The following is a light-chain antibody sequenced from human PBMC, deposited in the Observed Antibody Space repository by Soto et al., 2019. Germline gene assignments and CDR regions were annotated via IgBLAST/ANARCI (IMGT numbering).Light chain of an antibody. CDR3: QQRSNWPPLT. J-gene: IGKJ4*01. CDR2: DAS. CDR1: QSVSNY. V-gene: IGKV3-11*01. Sequence: IVLTQPPATLFVSHGERATLSCRASQSVSNYLVWYQQKPGQAPRLLIYDASNRATGIPARFSGSGSGTDFTLTISSLEPADFAVYYCQQRSNWPPLTFGGGTKVDIK.